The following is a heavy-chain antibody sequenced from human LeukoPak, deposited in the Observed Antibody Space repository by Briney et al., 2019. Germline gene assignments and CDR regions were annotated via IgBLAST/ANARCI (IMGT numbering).Heavy chain of an antibody. Sequence: GGSLRLSCAASGFTLSSYAMSWVRQAPGKGLEWVSSIDSSSNLYYADSVKGRFTISRDNAKNSLYLQMNSLRAEETAVYYCASREPAGIWGQGTLVTVSS. CDR1: GFTLSSYA. CDR3: ASREPAGI. V-gene: IGHV3-21*01. CDR2: IDSSSNL. D-gene: IGHD1-14*01. J-gene: IGHJ4*02.